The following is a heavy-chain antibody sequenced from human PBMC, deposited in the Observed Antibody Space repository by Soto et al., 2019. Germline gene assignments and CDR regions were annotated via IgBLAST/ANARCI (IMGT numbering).Heavy chain of an antibody. D-gene: IGHD6-19*01. Sequence: QVQLVQSGAEVKKPGASVKVSCKASGYTFTTYGISWVRQAPGQGLEWMGWISAYNGNTNYAQKLQGRVTMTTDTXXSTAYMELTSLRSDDTAVYYCARQQWLYYYYGMDVWGQGTTVTVSS. CDR3: ARQQWLYYYYGMDV. J-gene: IGHJ6*02. CDR2: ISAYNGNT. V-gene: IGHV1-18*01. CDR1: GYTFTTYG.